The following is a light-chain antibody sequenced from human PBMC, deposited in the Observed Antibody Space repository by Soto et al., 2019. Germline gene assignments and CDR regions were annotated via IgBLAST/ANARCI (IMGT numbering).Light chain of an antibody. J-gene: IGLJ1*01. Sequence: QSVLTQPASVSGSPGQSITISCTGTSSDVGGYNYVSWYQQHPGKAPKLMIYEVSNRPSGVSNRFSGSKSGNTASLTISGLQAVDEADYYCTSYTSISLYVFGTGTKGHRP. CDR2: EVS. V-gene: IGLV2-14*01. CDR3: TSYTSISLYV. CDR1: SSDVGGYNY.